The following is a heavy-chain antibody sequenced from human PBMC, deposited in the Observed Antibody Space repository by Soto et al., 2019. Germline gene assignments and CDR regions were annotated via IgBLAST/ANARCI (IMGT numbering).Heavy chain of an antibody. J-gene: IGHJ6*02. V-gene: IGHV4-59*01. CDR3: AMQSGVCSGGSCYYFYYGMDV. CDR1: GGSISSCY. Sequence: SETLSLTCTVSGGSISSCYWSWIRQPPGKGLEWIGYIYYSGSTNYNPSLKSRVTISVDTSKNQFSLKLSSVTAADTAVYYSAMQSGVCSGGSCYYFYYGMDVWGQGTTVTVSS. CDR2: IYYSGST. D-gene: IGHD2-15*01.